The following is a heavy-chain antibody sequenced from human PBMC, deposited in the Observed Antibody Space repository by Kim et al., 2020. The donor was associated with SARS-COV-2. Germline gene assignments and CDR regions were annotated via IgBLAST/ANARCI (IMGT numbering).Heavy chain of an antibody. CDR3: AREVVGGTDY. Sequence: SETLSLTCAVYGGSFSGYYWSWIRQPPGKGLEWIGEINHSGSTNYNPSLKSRVTISVDTSKNQFSLKLSSVTAADTAVYYCAREVVGGTDYWGQGTLVTVSS. CDR2: INHSGST. V-gene: IGHV4-34*01. J-gene: IGHJ4*02. D-gene: IGHD2-15*01. CDR1: GGSFSGYY.